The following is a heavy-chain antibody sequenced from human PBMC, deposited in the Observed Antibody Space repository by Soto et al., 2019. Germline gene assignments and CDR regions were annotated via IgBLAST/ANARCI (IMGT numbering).Heavy chain of an antibody. CDR1: GVSISRGDW. CDR2: IHHSAGT. V-gene: IGHV4-4*02. Sequence: QVLLHESGPGLVKPSGTLSLTCTVSGVSISRGDWWSWVRQAPGQELQWIGEIHHSAGTSSHPSLRSRVSGSVDTSKNQFTLNLKSVTAADTGVYYCARLVYDTRLNYLYLDSWGQGLLVTLSS. D-gene: IGHD3-22*01. CDR3: ARLVYDTRLNYLYLDS. J-gene: IGHJ4*02.